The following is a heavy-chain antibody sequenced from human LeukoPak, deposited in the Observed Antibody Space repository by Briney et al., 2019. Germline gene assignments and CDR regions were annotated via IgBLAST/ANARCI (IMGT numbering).Heavy chain of an antibody. V-gene: IGHV4-30-2*05. J-gene: IGHJ4*02. CDR1: GGSISSGGYS. Sequence: SQTLSLTCAVSGGSISSGGYSWSWIRKPPGKGLEWIGYIYYSGSTYYNPSLKSRVTISVDTSKNQFSLKLSSVTAADTAVYYCARGEMPDQFDYWGQGTLVTVSS. CDR2: IYYSGST. D-gene: IGHD1-14*01. CDR3: ARGEMPDQFDY.